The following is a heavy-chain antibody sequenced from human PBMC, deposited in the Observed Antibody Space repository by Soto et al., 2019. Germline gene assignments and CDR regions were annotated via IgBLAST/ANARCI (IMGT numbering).Heavy chain of an antibody. D-gene: IGHD3-22*01. Sequence: QVQLVQSGAEVKKPGSSVKVSCKASGGTFSSYAISWVRQAPGQGLEWMGGIIPIFGTANYAQKFQGRVTITADKSTSTAYMELSSLRSEDTAVYYCARDRYYYDSSGYYQQDAFDIWGQGTMVTVSS. J-gene: IGHJ3*02. V-gene: IGHV1-69*06. CDR2: IIPIFGTA. CDR3: ARDRYYYDSSGYYQQDAFDI. CDR1: GGTFSSYA.